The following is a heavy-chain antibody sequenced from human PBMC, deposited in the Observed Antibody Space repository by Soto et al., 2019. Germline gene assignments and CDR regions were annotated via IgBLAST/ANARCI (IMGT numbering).Heavy chain of an antibody. CDR1: GGSIRDYY. D-gene: IGHD5-18*01. CDR2: VFYSGST. V-gene: IGHV4-59*01. Sequence: ASETLSLTCTVDGGSIRDYYWSWIRQPPGKGLEFIGYVFYSGSTNYNPSLKSRVSITVDTPKNIFSLKLRSVTAADTASYFCARIKRGYSYGSSIDFWGQGARGTVSP. CDR3: ARIKRGYSYGSSIDF. J-gene: IGHJ4*02.